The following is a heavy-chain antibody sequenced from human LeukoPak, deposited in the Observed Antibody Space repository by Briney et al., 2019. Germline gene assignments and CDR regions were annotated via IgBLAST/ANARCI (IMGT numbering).Heavy chain of an antibody. J-gene: IGHJ4*02. V-gene: IGHV3-23*01. CDR3: AKSPLAARHYFDY. Sequence: GGSLRLSCAASGFTFSSYAMSWVRQAPGKGLEWVSVISGSGGSTYYADSVKGRFTISRDNSKNTLYLQMNSLRAEDTAVYYCAKSPLAARHYFDYWGQGTLVTVSS. CDR2: ISGSGGST. D-gene: IGHD6-6*01. CDR1: GFTFSSYA.